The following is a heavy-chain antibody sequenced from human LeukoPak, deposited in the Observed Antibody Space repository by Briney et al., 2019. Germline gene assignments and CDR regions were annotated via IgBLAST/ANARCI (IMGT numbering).Heavy chain of an antibody. CDR3: AVLEYSSSWGGMDV. CDR2: ISSSGSTI. J-gene: IGHJ6*02. D-gene: IGHD6-13*01. Sequence: PGGSLRLSCAASGFTFSDYYMSWIRQAPGKGLERVSYISSSGSTIYYADSVKGRFTISRDNAKNSLYLQMNSLRAEDTAVYYCAVLEYSSSWGGMDVWGQGTTVTVSS. V-gene: IGHV3-11*01. CDR1: GFTFSDYY.